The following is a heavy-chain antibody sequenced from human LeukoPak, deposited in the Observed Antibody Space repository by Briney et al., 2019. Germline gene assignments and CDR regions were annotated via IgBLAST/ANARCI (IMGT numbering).Heavy chain of an antibody. V-gene: IGHV4-34*01. CDR1: GGSISSYY. Sequence: SETLSLTCTVSGGSISSYYWSWIRQPPGKGLEWIGEINHSGSTNYNPALKSRVTISVDTSKNQFSLKLSSVTAADTAVYYCARDQGQLPIDYWGQGTLVTVSS. J-gene: IGHJ4*02. D-gene: IGHD2-2*01. CDR3: ARDQGQLPIDY. CDR2: INHSGST.